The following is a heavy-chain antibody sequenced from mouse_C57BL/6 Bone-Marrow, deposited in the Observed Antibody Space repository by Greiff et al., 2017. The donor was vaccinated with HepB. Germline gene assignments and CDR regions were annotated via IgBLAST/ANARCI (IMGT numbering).Heavy chain of an antibody. V-gene: IGHV14-3*01. Sequence: EVQLQQSVAELVRPGASVKLSCTASGFNIKNTYMHWVKQRPEQGLEWIGRIDPANGNTKYAPKFQGKATITADTSSNTAYLQLSSLTSEYTAIYYCARGFFFYYYGSSYNYWGQGTTLTVSS. J-gene: IGHJ2*01. CDR3: ARGFFFYYYGSSYNY. CDR1: GFNIKNTY. CDR2: IDPANGNT. D-gene: IGHD1-1*01.